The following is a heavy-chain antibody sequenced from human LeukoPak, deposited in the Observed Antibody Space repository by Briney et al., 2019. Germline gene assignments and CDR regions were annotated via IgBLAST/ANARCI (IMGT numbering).Heavy chain of an antibody. CDR2: ISVSGT. J-gene: IGHJ6*03. Sequence: GGSLRLSCTASGFRFGGYSIHWVRQAPGKGLEWLSYISVSGTIHADSVMGRVTVSRDNAKNSLYLQMNSLRAEDTAVYYCARIRGSTLAISYMDVWGQGTTVTVSS. D-gene: IGHD2-21*01. CDR3: ARIRGSTLAISYMDV. V-gene: IGHV3-48*04. CDR1: GFRFGGYS.